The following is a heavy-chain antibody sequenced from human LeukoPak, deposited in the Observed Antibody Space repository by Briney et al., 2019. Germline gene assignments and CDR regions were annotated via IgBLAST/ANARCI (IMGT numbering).Heavy chain of an antibody. V-gene: IGHV4-34*01. Sequence: MASETLSLTCAVYGGSFSGYYWSWIRQPPGKGLEWIGEINHSGSTNYNPSLKSRVTISVDTSKNQFSLKLSSVTAADTAVYYCARGRLGSTKYYYGSGSYSFYMDVWGKGTTVTVSS. CDR1: GGSFSGYY. J-gene: IGHJ6*03. CDR2: INHSGST. D-gene: IGHD3-10*01. CDR3: ARGRLGSTKYYYGSGSYSFYMDV.